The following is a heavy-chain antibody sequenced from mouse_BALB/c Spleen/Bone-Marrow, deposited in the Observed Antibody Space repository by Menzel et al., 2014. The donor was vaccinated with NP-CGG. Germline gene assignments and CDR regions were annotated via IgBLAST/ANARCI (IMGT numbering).Heavy chain of an antibody. V-gene: IGHV1-80*01. D-gene: IGHD2-1*01. CDR2: IYPGDGDT. Sequence: VKLVESGAELVRPGSSVKISCKASGYAFSSYWMNWVKQRPGQGLEWIGQIYPGDGDTNYSGKFKGKATLTADESSSTAYMQLSSLTSEDSAVYYCAFGNYDFDYWGRGTTLTVSS. J-gene: IGHJ2*01. CDR3: AFGNYDFDY. CDR1: GYAFSSYW.